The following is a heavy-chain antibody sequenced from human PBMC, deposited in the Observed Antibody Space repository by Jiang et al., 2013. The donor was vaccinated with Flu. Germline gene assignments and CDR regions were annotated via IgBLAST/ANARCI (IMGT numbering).Heavy chain of an antibody. Sequence: LLKPSETLSLTCAVYGGSFSGYYWSWIRQPPGKGLEWIGEINHSGSTNYNPSLKSRVTISVDTSKNQFSLKLSSVTAADTAVYYCARGLGMITFGGVTRRGSWFDPWGQGTLVTVSS. CDR3: ARGLGMITFGGVTRRGSWFDP. D-gene: IGHD3-16*01. CDR1: GGSFSGYY. V-gene: IGHV4-34*01. J-gene: IGHJ5*02. CDR2: INHSGST.